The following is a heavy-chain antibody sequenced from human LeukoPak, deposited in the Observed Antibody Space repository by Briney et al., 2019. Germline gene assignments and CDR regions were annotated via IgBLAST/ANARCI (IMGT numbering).Heavy chain of an antibody. D-gene: IGHD6-13*01. CDR2: MNPNSGNT. CDR1: EYTFNIYD. J-gene: IGHJ5*02. CDR3: ARVARYSSSWYWFDP. Sequence: ASVKVSCKASEYTFNIYDINWVRQATGQGLEWMGWMNPNSGNTGYAQKFQGRVTMTRNTSISTAYMELSSLRSEDTAVYYCARVARYSSSWYWFDPWGQGTLVTVSS. V-gene: IGHV1-8*01.